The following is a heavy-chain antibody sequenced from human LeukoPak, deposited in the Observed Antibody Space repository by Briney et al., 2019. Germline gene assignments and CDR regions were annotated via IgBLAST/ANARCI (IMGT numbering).Heavy chain of an antibody. CDR3: ARGAASSY. Sequence: SETLSLTCAFSGGPSTLHYWSWIRQSPGKGLEWIGDINHSGSTNYNPSLKSRVTISVDTSKNQFSLKLSSVTAADTAVYYCARGAASSYWGQGTLVTVSS. V-gene: IGHV4-34*01. CDR1: GGPSTLHY. J-gene: IGHJ4*02. D-gene: IGHD6-25*01. CDR2: INHSGST.